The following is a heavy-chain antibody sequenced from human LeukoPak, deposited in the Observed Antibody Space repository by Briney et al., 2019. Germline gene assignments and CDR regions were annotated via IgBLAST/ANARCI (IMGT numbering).Heavy chain of an antibody. CDR2: ISSSSYI. CDR3: ARVYYDSSGYDY. J-gene: IGHJ4*02. CDR1: GFTFSSYS. V-gene: IGHV3-21*01. D-gene: IGHD3-22*01. Sequence: GGSLRLSCAASGFTFSSYSMNWVRQAPGKGLEWVSSISSSSYIYYADSVKGRFTISRDNAKNSLYLQMNSLRAEDTAVCYCARVYYDSSGYDYWGQGTLVTVSS.